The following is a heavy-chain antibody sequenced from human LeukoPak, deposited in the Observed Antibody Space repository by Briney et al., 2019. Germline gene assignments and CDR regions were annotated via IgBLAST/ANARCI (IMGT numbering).Heavy chain of an antibody. CDR3: ARGWSSSWPYNLFDP. J-gene: IGHJ5*02. Sequence: GGSLRLSCAASGFTFSDYHMGWIRQAPGKGLEWVSYIPFSSSTTYYADSVKGRFTISRDNAKNSLYLQMNSLRADDTAVYYCARGWSSSWPYNLFDPWGQGTLVTVSS. CDR1: GFTFSDYH. D-gene: IGHD6-13*01. CDR2: IPFSSSTT. V-gene: IGHV3-11*01.